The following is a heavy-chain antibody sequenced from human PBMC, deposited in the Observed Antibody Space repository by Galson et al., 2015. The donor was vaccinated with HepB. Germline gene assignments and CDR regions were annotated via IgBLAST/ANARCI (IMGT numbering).Heavy chain of an antibody. J-gene: IGHJ6*03. CDR1: GGSFSGYY. CDR2: INHSGST. Sequence: ETLSLTCAVYGGSFSGYYWSWIRQPPGKGLEWIGEINHSGSTNYNPSLKSRVTISVDTSKNQVSLKLSSVTAADTAVYYFARLHRLGVTAYYGSGRSYYYYMDVWGKGTTVTVSS. V-gene: IGHV4-34*01. D-gene: IGHD3-10*01. CDR3: ARLHRLGVTAYYGSGRSYYYYMDV.